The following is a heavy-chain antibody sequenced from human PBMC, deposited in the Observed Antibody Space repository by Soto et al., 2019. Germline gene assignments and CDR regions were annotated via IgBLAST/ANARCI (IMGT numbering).Heavy chain of an antibody. D-gene: IGHD3-10*01. CDR3: ARGRGVISKYYYYGMDV. Sequence: QVQLQQWGAGLLKPSETLSLTCAVYGGSFSGYYWSWIRQPPGKGLEWIGEINHSGSTNYNPSLKSRVTISVDTSKNKFHLKLSSVTAADTAVYYCARGRGVISKYYYYGMDVWGQGTTVTVSS. CDR1: GGSFSGYY. V-gene: IGHV4-34*01. CDR2: INHSGST. J-gene: IGHJ6*02.